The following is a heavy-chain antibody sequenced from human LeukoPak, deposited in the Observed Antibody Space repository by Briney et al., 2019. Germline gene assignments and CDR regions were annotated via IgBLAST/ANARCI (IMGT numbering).Heavy chain of an antibody. D-gene: IGHD3-22*01. CDR2: INPSGGST. CDR3: ARDLGPDYYDSSGLGWFDP. Sequence: ASVKVSCKASGYTFTGYYMHWVRQAPGQGLEWMGIINPSGGSTSYAQKFQGRVTMTRDTSTSTVYMELSSLRSEDTAVYYCARDLGPDYYDSSGLGWFDPWGQGTLVTVSS. CDR1: GYTFTGYY. V-gene: IGHV1-46*01. J-gene: IGHJ5*02.